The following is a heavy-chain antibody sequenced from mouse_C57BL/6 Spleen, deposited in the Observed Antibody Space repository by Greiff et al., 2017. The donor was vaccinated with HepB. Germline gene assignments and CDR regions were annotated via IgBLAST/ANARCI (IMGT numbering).Heavy chain of an antibody. J-gene: IGHJ4*01. CDR1: GFTFSDYY. V-gene: IGHV5-16*01. Sequence: EVQLVESEGGLVQPGSSMKLSCKASGFTFSDYYMAWVRLVPEKGLEWVANINYDGSSTYYRDSLKSRFIISRDNAKNILYLQMSSLKSEDTATYYCASDPLFTMYYWGQGTSVTVSS. D-gene: IGHD6-1*01. CDR2: INYDGSST. CDR3: ASDPLFTMYY.